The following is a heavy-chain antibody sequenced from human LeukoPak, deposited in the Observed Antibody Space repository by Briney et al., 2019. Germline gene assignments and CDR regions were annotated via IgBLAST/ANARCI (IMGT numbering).Heavy chain of an antibody. CDR2: IYYSGST. CDR3: ARSNRSPYGSGSYVFDY. Sequence: SETLSLTCTVSGGSISSSSYYWGWIRQPPGKGLEWIGSIYYSGSTYYNPSLKSRVTISVDTSKNQFSLKLSSVTAADTAVYYCARSNRSPYGSGSYVFDYWGQGTLVTVSS. D-gene: IGHD3-10*01. CDR1: GGSISSSSYY. J-gene: IGHJ4*02. V-gene: IGHV4-39*01.